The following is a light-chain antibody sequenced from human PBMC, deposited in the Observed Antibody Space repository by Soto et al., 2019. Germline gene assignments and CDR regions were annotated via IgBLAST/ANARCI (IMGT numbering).Light chain of an antibody. CDR3: QQYYNWPPYT. Sequence: EVVMTQSPATLSVSPGDRATLSCRASQSVDTNVAWYQQKPGQPPRLLVHGASTRATGIPDRFTGVGSGTDFTLTISGLQSDDFAVYYCQQYYNWPPYTFDQGTKVQIK. J-gene: IGKJ2*01. CDR2: GAS. CDR1: QSVDTN. V-gene: IGKV3-15*01.